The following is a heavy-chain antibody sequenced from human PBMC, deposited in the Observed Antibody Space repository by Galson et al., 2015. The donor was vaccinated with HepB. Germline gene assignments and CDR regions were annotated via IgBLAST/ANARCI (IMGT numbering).Heavy chain of an antibody. CDR1: GDSVSSNSAA. Sequence: CAISGDSVSSNSAAWNWIRQSPSRGLEWLGRTYYRSKWYNDYAVSVKSRVTINPDTSKNQFSLHLNSVTPEDTAVYYCARGPLGEMGVFLDYWGQGTLVTVSS. CDR2: TYYRSKWYN. V-gene: IGHV6-1*01. D-gene: IGHD5-24*01. J-gene: IGHJ4*02. CDR3: ARGPLGEMGVFLDY.